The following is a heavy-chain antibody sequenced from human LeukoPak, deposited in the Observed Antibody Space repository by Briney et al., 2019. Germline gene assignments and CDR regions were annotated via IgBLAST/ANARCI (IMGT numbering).Heavy chain of an antibody. D-gene: IGHD3-9*01. J-gene: IGHJ6*03. CDR1: GFTFSSYW. CDR2: IKQDGSEK. Sequence: GGSLRLSCAASGFTFSSYWMSWVRQAPGKGLEWVANIKQDGSEKYYVDSVKGRFTISRDNAKNSLYLQMDSLRAEDTAVYYCATDANWNYTGRIRYFDWLYNYYYMDVWGKGTTVTVSS. V-gene: IGHV3-7*01. CDR3: ATDANWNYTGRIRYFDWLYNYYYMDV.